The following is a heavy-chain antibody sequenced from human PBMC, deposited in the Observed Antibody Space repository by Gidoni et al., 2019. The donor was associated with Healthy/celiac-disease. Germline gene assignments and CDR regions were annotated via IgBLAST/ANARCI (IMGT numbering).Heavy chain of an antibody. D-gene: IGHD3-10*01. CDR3: ARAPGDYYGSDRAQGKRYYMDV. CDR2: IYYSGST. Sequence: QVQLQESGPGLVKPFQTLSLTCTVSGGSISSGGYYWSWIRQHPGKGLEWIGYIYYSGSTYYNPSLKSRVTISVDTSKNQFSLKLSSVTAADTAVYYCARAPGDYYGSDRAQGKRYYMDVWGKGTTVTVSS. J-gene: IGHJ6*03. V-gene: IGHV4-31*03. CDR1: GGSISSGGYY.